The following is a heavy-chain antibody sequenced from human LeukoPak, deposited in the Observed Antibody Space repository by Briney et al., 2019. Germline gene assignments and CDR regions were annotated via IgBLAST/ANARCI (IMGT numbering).Heavy chain of an antibody. CDR1: GGSISRNY. Sequence: SETLSLTCTVSGGSISRNYWSWIRQPAGKGLEWTGRIYNSGSTNYNPSLKSRVTMSVDTSKTQFSLKLSSVTAADTAVYYCARTPYYYDSSGYYYYFDYWGQGTLVTVSS. V-gene: IGHV4-4*07. CDR2: IYNSGST. D-gene: IGHD3-22*01. CDR3: ARTPYYYDSSGYYYYFDY. J-gene: IGHJ4*02.